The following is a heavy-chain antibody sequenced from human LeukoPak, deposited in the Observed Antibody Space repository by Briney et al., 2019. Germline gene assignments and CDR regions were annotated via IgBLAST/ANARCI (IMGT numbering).Heavy chain of an antibody. CDR3: AKDSSGYYWDY. CDR2: ISWDGGST. Sequence: PGGSLRLSCAASGFTFDDYAMHWVRQAPGKGLEWVSLISWDGGSTYYADSVKGRFTISRDNGKNSLYLQMNSLRAEDTALYYCAKDSSGYYWDYWGQGTLVTVSS. V-gene: IGHV3-43D*03. CDR1: GFTFDDYA. D-gene: IGHD3-22*01. J-gene: IGHJ4*02.